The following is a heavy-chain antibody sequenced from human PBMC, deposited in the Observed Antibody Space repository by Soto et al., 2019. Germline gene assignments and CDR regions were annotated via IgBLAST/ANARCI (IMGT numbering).Heavy chain of an antibody. CDR1: GFTFSSYS. CDR3: ARVEYQLLWDYYYGMDV. J-gene: IGHJ6*02. D-gene: IGHD2-2*01. V-gene: IGHV3-21*01. Sequence: ESGGGLVKPGGSLRLSCAASGFTFSSYSMNWVRQAPGKGLEWVSSISSSSSYIYYADSVKGRFTISRDNAKNSLYLQMNSLRAEDTAVYYCARVEYQLLWDYYYGMDVWGQGTTVTVSS. CDR2: ISSSSSYI.